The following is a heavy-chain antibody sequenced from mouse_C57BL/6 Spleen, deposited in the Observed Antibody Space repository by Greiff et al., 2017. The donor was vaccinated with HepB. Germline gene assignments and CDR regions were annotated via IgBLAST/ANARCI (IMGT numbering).Heavy chain of an antibody. CDR1: GFNIKDDY. CDR3: TTDPLYGSAMDY. V-gene: IGHV14-4*01. Sequence: EVQLVESGAELVRPGASVKLSCTASGFNIKDDYMHWVKQRPEQGLEWIGWIDPENGDTEYASKFQGKATITADTSSNTAYLQLSSLTSEDTAVYYCTTDPLYGSAMDYWGQGTSVTVSS. CDR2: IDPENGDT. J-gene: IGHJ4*01. D-gene: IGHD1-1*01.